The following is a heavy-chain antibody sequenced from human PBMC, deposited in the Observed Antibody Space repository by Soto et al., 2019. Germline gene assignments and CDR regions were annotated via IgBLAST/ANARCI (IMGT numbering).Heavy chain of an antibody. Sequence: QFQLVQSGAEVKMPGSSVKVSCKASGGTFSSYTMSWVRQAPGQGLEWMGRIIPIRGIANYAQKFQGRVTITADKSTSTAYMELSSLRSEDTAVYYCARDGADIVVVPAAMAPYYYYGMDVWGQGTTVTVSS. D-gene: IGHD2-2*01. CDR3: ARDGADIVVVPAAMAPYYYYGMDV. CDR2: IIPIRGIA. CDR1: GGTFSSYT. V-gene: IGHV1-69*08. J-gene: IGHJ6*02.